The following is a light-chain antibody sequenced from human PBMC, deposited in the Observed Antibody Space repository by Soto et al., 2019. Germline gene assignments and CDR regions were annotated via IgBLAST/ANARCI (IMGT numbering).Light chain of an antibody. CDR1: QSVSSN. V-gene: IGKV3-15*01. CDR2: GAS. J-gene: IGKJ1*01. CDR3: QHYNNWPRT. Sequence: EIVMTQSPATLSVSPGERATLSCRASQSVSSNLAWYQQKPGQAPRLLIYGASTRATGIPARFSGSGSGTEFTLTISSQQSEDFAVYYCQHYNNWPRTFGQGTKVEI.